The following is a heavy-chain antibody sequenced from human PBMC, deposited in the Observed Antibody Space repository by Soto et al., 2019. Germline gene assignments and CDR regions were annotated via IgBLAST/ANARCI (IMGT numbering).Heavy chain of an antibody. V-gene: IGHV2-5*02. D-gene: IGHD3-16*01. CDR3: AHAFGVTSWPNDAFDV. Sequence: QITLKESGPTLVKPTQTLTLTCIFSGFSFSADGVGVGWIRQPPGKALEWLALIYWDDDPRYRPSLKSRLTITKDSSKNQVVLTMTNMDPLHTATYYCAHAFGVTSWPNDAFDVWGQGTVVTVSS. CDR1: GFSFSADGVG. CDR2: IYWDDDP. J-gene: IGHJ3*01.